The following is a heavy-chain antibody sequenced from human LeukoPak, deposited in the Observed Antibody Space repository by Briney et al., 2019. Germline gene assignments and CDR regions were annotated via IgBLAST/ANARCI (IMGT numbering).Heavy chain of an antibody. D-gene: IGHD3-10*01. J-gene: IGHJ5*02. CDR3: ARAKRKSMVRGVIIEGNWFDP. V-gene: IGHV1-18*04. CDR1: GYTFTIYG. CDR2: ISAYNGNT. Sequence: ASVTVSCKASGYTFTIYGICWVRQAPGQGLEWMGWISAYNGNTNYAQKLQGRLTMTTDTCTSTAYIVLRSLRSDDTAVYYCARAKRKSMVRGVIIEGNWFDPWGQGTLVTVSS.